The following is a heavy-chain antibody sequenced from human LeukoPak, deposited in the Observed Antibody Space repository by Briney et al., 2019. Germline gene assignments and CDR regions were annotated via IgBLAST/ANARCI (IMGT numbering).Heavy chain of an antibody. CDR3: ARHSVAVASGSTNRPFDY. Sequence: SETLSLTCTVSGGSVTSNEYYWGWLRQPPGKGQEWIGCIHYSGNSYYNPSLKSRVTMSVDTSRSQFSLKLNSVTAADTAVYYCARHSVAVASGSTNRPFDYWGQGTLVPVSS. CDR2: IHYSGNS. CDR1: GGSVTSNEYY. J-gene: IGHJ4*02. V-gene: IGHV4-39*01. D-gene: IGHD3-10*01.